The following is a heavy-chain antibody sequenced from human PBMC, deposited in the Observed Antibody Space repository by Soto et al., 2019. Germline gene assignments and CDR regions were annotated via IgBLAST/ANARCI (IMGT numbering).Heavy chain of an antibody. CDR1: GYTFTSYA. J-gene: IGHJ6*02. D-gene: IGHD2-2*01. CDR2: INAGNGNT. V-gene: IGHV1-3*01. CDR3: ARAEIRYCSSTSCPPSYYYGMDV. Sequence: ASVKVSCKASGYTFTSYAMHWVRQAPGQRLEWMGWINAGNGNTKYSQKFQGRVTIARDTSASTAYMELSSLRSEDTAVYYCARAEIRYCSSTSCPPSYYYGMDVWGQGTTVTVSS.